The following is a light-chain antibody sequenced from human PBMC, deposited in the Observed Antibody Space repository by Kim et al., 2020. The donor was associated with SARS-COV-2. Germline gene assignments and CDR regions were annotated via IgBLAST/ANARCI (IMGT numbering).Light chain of an antibody. J-gene: IGKJ4*01. Sequence: SVSPGEGPTRSCRASQSVSSNFAWYQQKPGEAPRLLIFGVYTRATGVPARFSGSGSGTEFTLTISSLQSEDFAVYYCQQYNNWPLTFGGGTKLEI. V-gene: IGKV3-15*01. CDR2: GVY. CDR3: QQYNNWPLT. CDR1: QSVSSN.